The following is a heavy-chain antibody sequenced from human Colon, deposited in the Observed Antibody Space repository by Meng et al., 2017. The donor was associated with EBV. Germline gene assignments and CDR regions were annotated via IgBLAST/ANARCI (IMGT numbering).Heavy chain of an antibody. J-gene: IGHJ4*02. CDR2: IYHSGST. CDR3: ARVGAYCGGDCYHPR. V-gene: IGHV4-4*02. D-gene: IGHD2-21*02. Sequence: PGSGPGLGKPSGTRSLTCAVSGGSLSSRNWWSWVRQPPGKGLEWIGEIYHSGSTNYNPSLKSRVTISVDESKNQFSLRLSSVTAADTAVYYCARVGAYCGGDCYHPRWGQGTLVTVSS. CDR1: GGSLSSRNW.